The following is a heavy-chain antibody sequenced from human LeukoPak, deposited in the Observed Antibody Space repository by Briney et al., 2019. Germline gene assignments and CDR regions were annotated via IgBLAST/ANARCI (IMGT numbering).Heavy chain of an antibody. CDR3: ARDIAAAATDYMDV. V-gene: IGHV4-59*12. D-gene: IGHD6-13*01. Sequence: SETLSLTCTVSGGSISSYYWSWIRQPPGKGLEWIGYIYYSGSTNYNPSLKSRVTISVDTSKNQFSLKLSSVTAADTAVYYCARDIAAAATDYMDVWAKGPRSPSP. CDR1: GGSISSYY. CDR2: IYYSGST. J-gene: IGHJ6*03.